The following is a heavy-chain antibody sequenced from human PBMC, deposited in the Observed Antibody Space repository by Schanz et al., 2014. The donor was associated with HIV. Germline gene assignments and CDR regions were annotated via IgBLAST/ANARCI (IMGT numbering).Heavy chain of an antibody. CDR3: VRGLLFQGFFDS. Sequence: EVQLLDSGGGLVQPGGSLKLSCAASGFTFSASAIHWVRQAAGKRLEWVSAISESGGRTYYADSVNGQFTISRDNSKNTLYLQMNSLRAEDTAVYYCVRGLLFQGFFDSWGQGALVTVSS. CDR1: GFTFSASA. D-gene: IGHD3-10*01. J-gene: IGHJ4*02. V-gene: IGHV3-23*01. CDR2: ISESGGRT.